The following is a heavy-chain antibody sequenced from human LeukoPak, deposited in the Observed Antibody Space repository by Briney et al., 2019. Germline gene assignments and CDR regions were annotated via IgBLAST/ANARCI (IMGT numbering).Heavy chain of an antibody. Sequence: GESLKISCKGSGYSFSTYWIGWVRQMPGKGLEWMGIIYPGDSDTRYSPSFQGQVTISADKSISTAYLQWSSLKASDTAMYYCARGRQQLVLPGSPKTSYYYYMDVWGKGTTVTISS. CDR2: IYPGDSDT. J-gene: IGHJ6*03. CDR3: ARGRQQLVLPGSPKTSYYYYMDV. CDR1: GYSFSTYW. V-gene: IGHV5-51*01. D-gene: IGHD6-13*01.